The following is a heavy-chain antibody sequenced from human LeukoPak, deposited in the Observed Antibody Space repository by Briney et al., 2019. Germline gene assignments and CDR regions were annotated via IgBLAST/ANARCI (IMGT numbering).Heavy chain of an antibody. V-gene: IGHV1-69*02. CDR2: IIPMMGIA. D-gene: IGHD6-19*01. Sequence: SVKVSFKASGGTLRRHTITWVRQAPGQGLEWMGRIIPMMGIANYAQKFQGRVTITADTSTDTAYMDLISLRSEDTAVYYCASRSHKTIVGADTREVGDYWGQGTLVTVSS. CDR1: GGTLRRHT. J-gene: IGHJ4*02. CDR3: ASRSHKTIVGADTREVGDY.